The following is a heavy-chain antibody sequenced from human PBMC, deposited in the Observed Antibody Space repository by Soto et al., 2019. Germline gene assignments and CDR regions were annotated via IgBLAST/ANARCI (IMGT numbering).Heavy chain of an antibody. D-gene: IGHD1-26*01. J-gene: IGHJ3*02. CDR1: GYSFTSYW. CDR2: IYPCDSDT. CDR3: ASGGGSYYFAFDI. V-gene: IGHV5-51*01. Sequence: GESLKISCKGSGYSFTSYWIGWVRQMPGKGLDWMGIIYPCDSDTRYSPSFQGQVTISAXXXIXXXYXQXXXLXASDTAMYYCASGGGSYYFAFDIWGQGTMVTVSS.